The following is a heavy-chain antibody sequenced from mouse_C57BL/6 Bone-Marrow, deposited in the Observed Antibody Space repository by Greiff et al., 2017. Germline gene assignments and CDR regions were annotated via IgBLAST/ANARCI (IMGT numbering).Heavy chain of an antibody. Sequence: VQLQQPGAELVRPGSSVKLSCKASGSTFTSYWMDWVKQRPGQGLEWIGNIYPSDSDTPYNQKFKDKATLTVDKSSSTAYMQLSSLTSEDSAVYYCARRGLFYAMDYWGQGTSVTVSS. D-gene: IGHD1-1*02. CDR1: GSTFTSYW. CDR3: ARRGLFYAMDY. V-gene: IGHV1-61*01. CDR2: IYPSDSDT. J-gene: IGHJ4*01.